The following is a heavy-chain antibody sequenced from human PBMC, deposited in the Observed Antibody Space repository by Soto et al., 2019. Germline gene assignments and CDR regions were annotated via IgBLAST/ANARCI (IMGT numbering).Heavy chain of an antibody. CDR3: AKEFGGPPDYFDY. CDR2: ISGSGGTT. Sequence: VGSLRLSCAASGFTFSSYAMNWVRQAPTKGLEWVAAISGSGGTTLYADSLKGRFTISRDNSKNTLYLQMNSPRGEDTARYYCAKEFGGPPDYFDYWGQGTLVTVS. J-gene: IGHJ4*01. D-gene: IGHD3-16*01. CDR1: GFTFSSYA. V-gene: IGHV3-23*01.